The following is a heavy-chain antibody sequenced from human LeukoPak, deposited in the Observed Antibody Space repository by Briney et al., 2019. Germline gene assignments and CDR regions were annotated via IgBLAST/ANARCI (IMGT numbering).Heavy chain of an antibody. CDR1: GIALSDAW. Sequence: GGSLRLSRAASGIALSDAWVNWVRQAPGKGLEWVGRIKTKAEGGPTDYGAPVKARFTISRDDSKNVMFLQMNSLKTEDTAAYYCATDTVATNDYGLDYWGQGTLVTVSS. CDR2: IKTKAEGGPT. D-gene: IGHD5-12*01. J-gene: IGHJ4*02. V-gene: IGHV3-15*01. CDR3: ATDTVATNDYGLDY.